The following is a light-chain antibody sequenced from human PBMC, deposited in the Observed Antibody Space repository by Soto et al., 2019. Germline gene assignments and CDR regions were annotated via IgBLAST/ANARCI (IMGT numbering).Light chain of an antibody. J-gene: IGLJ2*01. CDR3: SSYTSSSTVV. Sequence: QSALTQPASVSGSPGQLITIPCTGTSSDVGGYNYVSWYQQHPGKAPKLMIYDVSNRPSGVSNRFSGSKSGNTASLTISGLQAEDEADYYCSSYTSSSTVVFGGGTKLTVL. CDR1: SSDVGGYNY. CDR2: DVS. V-gene: IGLV2-14*01.